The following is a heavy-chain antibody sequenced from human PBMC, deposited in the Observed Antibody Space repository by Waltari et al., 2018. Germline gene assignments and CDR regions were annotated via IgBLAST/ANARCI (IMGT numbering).Heavy chain of an antibody. J-gene: IGHJ4*02. CDR3: AGVVTATAFDH. V-gene: IGHV4-38-2*02. Sequence: QVQLQESGPGLVKPSETLSLTCTVSGYSISNAYYWGWIRQSPGKGLEWIGSIWHTGRTYYNPSLKSRVIMSVDTSKNQFSLKLGSVTAVDTAVYYCAGVVTATAFDHWGQGTLVTVSS. D-gene: IGHD2-15*01. CDR2: IWHTGRT. CDR1: GYSISNAYY.